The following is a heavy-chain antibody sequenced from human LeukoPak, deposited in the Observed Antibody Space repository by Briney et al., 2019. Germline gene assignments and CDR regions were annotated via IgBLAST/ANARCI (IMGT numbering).Heavy chain of an antibody. J-gene: IGHJ4*02. CDR2: IYYSGST. D-gene: IGHD5-18*01. Sequence: SETLSLTCTVSGGSISSYYRSWIRQPPGKGLEWIGYIYYSGSTNYNPSLKSRVTISVDTSKNQFSLKLSSVTAADTAVYYCARSRDTAMARYYFDYWGQGTLVTVSS. CDR3: ARSRDTAMARYYFDY. V-gene: IGHV4-59*01. CDR1: GGSISSYY.